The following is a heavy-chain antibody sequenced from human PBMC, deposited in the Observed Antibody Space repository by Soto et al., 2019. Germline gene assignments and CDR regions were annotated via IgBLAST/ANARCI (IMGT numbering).Heavy chain of an antibody. V-gene: IGHV3-23*01. D-gene: IGHD2-2*02. Sequence: GGSLRLSCTASGFIFSSHAMSWVRQAPGKGLEWVSTISESGDNTYYAESVKGRFTISRDNSKNTLLLQMNSLRADDTAVYYCATPPAYCTSTSCYNYGVDLWGHGTTVTVPS. CDR1: GFIFSSHA. CDR2: ISESGDNT. CDR3: ATPPAYCTSTSCYNYGVDL. J-gene: IGHJ6*02.